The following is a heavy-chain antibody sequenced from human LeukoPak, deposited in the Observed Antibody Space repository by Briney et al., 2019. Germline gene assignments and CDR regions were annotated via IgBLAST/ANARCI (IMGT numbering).Heavy chain of an antibody. V-gene: IGHV1-46*01. D-gene: IGHD3-22*01. CDR2: INPSGGST. CDR3: ARDDRDYYDSSGYYSHLDY. J-gene: IGHJ4*02. CDR1: GYTFTSYY. Sequence: SVKVSCKASGYTFTSYYMHWVRQAPGQGLEWMGIINPSGGSTSYAQKFQGRVTMTRDTSTSTVYMELSSLRSEDTAVYYCARDDRDYYDSSGYYSHLDYWGQGTLVTVSS.